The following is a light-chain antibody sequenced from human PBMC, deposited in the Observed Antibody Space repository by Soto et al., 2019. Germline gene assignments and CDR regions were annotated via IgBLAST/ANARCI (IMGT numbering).Light chain of an antibody. J-gene: IGLJ2*01. CDR2: EVS. CDR3: SSYAGSNNFDVV. Sequence: QSVLTQPPSASGSPGQSVTISCTGTSSDVGGYNYVSWYQQHPGIAPKLMIYEVSKRPSGVPDRFSGSKSGNTASLTVSGLQAEDEADYYCSSYAGSNNFDVVFGGGTKLTVL. V-gene: IGLV2-8*01. CDR1: SSDVGGYNY.